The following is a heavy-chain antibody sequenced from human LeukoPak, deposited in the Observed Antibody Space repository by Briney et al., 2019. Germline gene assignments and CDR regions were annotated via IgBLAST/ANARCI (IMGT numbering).Heavy chain of an antibody. Sequence: GGSLRLSCAASGFTFSSYAMHWVRQAPGKGLEWVSAISGSGGSTYYADSVKGRFTISRDNSKNTLYLQMNSLRAEDTAVYYCAKDVSLYSYGINWFDPWGQGTLVTVSS. V-gene: IGHV3-23*01. D-gene: IGHD5-18*01. CDR2: ISGSGGST. CDR3: AKDVSLYSYGINWFDP. J-gene: IGHJ5*02. CDR1: GFTFSSYA.